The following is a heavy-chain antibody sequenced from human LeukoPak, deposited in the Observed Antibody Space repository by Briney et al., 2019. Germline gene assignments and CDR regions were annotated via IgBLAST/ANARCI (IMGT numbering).Heavy chain of an antibody. V-gene: IGHV3-43*02. Sequence: GSVRLSCAASGFTFDDFAMHWVRQAPGRGLEWVSVNSSDGATIFYADSVQHHYNISRDNNKNSLYKQINNLITEDTALYYCAKDTYSYGLLRGFDNWGQGTRLRLL. CDR3: AKDTYSYGLLRGFDN. CDR2: NSSDGATI. D-gene: IGHD3-10*01. CDR1: GFTFDDFA. J-gene: IGHJ4*02.